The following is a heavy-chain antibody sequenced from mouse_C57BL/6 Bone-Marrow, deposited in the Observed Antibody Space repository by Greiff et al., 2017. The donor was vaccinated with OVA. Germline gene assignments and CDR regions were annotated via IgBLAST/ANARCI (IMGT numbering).Heavy chain of an antibody. Sequence: QVQLQQSGPGLVQPSQSLSITCTVSGFSLTSYGVHWVRQSPGKGLEWLGVIWSGGSTDYNAAFISRLSISKDNSKSQVFFKMNSLQADDTAIYYCAREAIWYFDVWGTGTTVTVSS. CDR3: AREAIWYFDV. V-gene: IGHV2-2*01. J-gene: IGHJ1*03. CDR2: IWSGGST. CDR1: GFSLTSYG. D-gene: IGHD3-2*02.